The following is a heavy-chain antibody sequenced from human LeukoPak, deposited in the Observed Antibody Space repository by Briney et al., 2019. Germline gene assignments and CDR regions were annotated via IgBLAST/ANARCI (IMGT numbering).Heavy chain of an antibody. V-gene: IGHV3-30*18. J-gene: IGHJ4*02. CDR1: AFTFRTYG. CDR3: AKDRHPARTDGYYSDY. CDR2: ISYDANNK. D-gene: IGHD3/OR15-3a*01. Sequence: GTSLRLSCAASAFTFRTYGMHWVRQAPGKGLEWVAMISYDANNKNYADSVKGRFTISRDNSKNTLFLQMDSLRPDDTAVYYCAKDRHPARTDGYYSDYWGQGTLVTVSS.